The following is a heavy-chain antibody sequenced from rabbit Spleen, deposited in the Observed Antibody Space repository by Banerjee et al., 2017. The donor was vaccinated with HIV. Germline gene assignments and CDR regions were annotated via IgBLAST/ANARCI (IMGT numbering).Heavy chain of an antibody. CDR3: ARGYTTSGYVGDAFTRLDL. CDR2: ITAGTSGTI. J-gene: IGHJ3*01. V-gene: IGHV1S45*01. Sequence: QEQLEESGGDLVKPEGFLTLTCKASGFTFSSYWICWVRQAPGKGLEWIACITAGTSGTIYYAYAGWAKGRFTISKASSTTVTLQMTSLTAAADTATYFCARGYTTSGYVGDAFTRLDLWGQGTLVTVS. CDR1: GFTFSSYW. D-gene: IGHD1-1*01.